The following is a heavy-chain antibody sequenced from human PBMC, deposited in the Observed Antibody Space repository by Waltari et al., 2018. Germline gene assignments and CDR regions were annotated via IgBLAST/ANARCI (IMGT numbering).Heavy chain of an antibody. V-gene: IGHV3-30*03. CDR2: ISYDGSNK. Sequence: QVQLVESGGGVVQPGRSLRLPCAATGFTVSSYGMHWVRQAPGKGLEWVAVISYDGSNKYYADSVKGRFTISRDNSKNTLYLQMNSLRAEDTAVYYCARQCGGDCYSPDAFDIWGQGTMVTVSS. J-gene: IGHJ3*02. CDR1: GFTVSSYG. D-gene: IGHD2-21*01. CDR3: ARQCGGDCYSPDAFDI.